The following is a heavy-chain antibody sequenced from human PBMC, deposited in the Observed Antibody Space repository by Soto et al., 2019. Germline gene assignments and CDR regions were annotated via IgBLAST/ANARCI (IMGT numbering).Heavy chain of an antibody. Sequence: SETLSLTCTVSGGSISSGGYYWSWIRQHPGKGLEWIGYIYYSGSTYYNPSLKSRVTISVDTSKNQFSLKLSSVTAADTAVYYCARDTSARRSGSGSYRALYYYGMDVWGQGTTVTVS. CDR1: GGSISSGGYY. J-gene: IGHJ6*02. CDR2: IYYSGST. D-gene: IGHD3-10*01. CDR3: ARDTSARRSGSGSYRALYYYGMDV. V-gene: IGHV4-31*03.